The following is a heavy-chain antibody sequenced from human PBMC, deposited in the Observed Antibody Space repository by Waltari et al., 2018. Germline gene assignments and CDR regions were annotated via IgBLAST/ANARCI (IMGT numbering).Heavy chain of an antibody. D-gene: IGHD4-17*01. CDR1: GFTFSSYS. V-gene: IGHV3-48*04. J-gene: IGHJ5*02. CDR3: ARDSTVAGFDP. CDR2: ISSSSSTI. Sequence: EVQLVESGGGLVQPGGSLRLSCAASGFTFSSYSMNWVRQAPGKGLEWVAYISSSSSTIYYADSVKGRFTISRDNAKNSLYLQMNSLRAEDTAVYYCARDSTVAGFDPWGQGTLVTVSS.